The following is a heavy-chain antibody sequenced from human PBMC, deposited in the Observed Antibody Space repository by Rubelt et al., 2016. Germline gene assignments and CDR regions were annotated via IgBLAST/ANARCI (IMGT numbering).Heavy chain of an antibody. V-gene: IGHV1-18*01. D-gene: IGHD2-15*01. CDR3: ARDRGGYYFDY. CDR1: GYTFTSYG. Sequence: QVQLVQSGAEVKKPGASVKVSCKASGYTFTSYGISWVRQAPGQGLEWMGWISAYNGNTNYAPKPQVSVPMTTATSTSPAYMELTRLRSDDTSVYYCARDRGGYYFDYWGQGTLVTVSS. J-gene: IGHJ4*02. CDR2: ISAYNGNT.